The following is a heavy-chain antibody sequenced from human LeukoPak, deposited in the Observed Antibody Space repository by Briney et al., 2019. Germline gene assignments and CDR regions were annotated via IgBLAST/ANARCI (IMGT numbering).Heavy chain of an antibody. V-gene: IGHV3-48*03. Sequence: PGGSLRLSCAASGVIFSRYEVNWGRQAPGKGLEWLSYINSCGSTIYYANSVKGRFAISRDNAKNSLYLQMTSLSVEDTAVYYCAMGWADLPVYYYMDVWGKGTTVTVSS. CDR3: AMGWADLPVYYYMDV. CDR2: INSCGSTI. D-gene: IGHD3-16*01. CDR1: GVIFSRYE. J-gene: IGHJ6*03.